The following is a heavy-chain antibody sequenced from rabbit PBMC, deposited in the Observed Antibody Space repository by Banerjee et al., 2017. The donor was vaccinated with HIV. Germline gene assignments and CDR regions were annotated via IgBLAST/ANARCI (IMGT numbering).Heavy chain of an antibody. CDR3: ARDLDNVIGWNFGW. J-gene: IGHJ6*01. CDR2: IDTGSSGFT. D-gene: IGHD4-1*01. Sequence: QSLEESGGDLVKPGASLTLTCIVSGVSFSGNSYMCWVRQAPGKGLEWIACIDTGSSGFTYFASWAKGRFTFSKTSSTTVTLQMTSLTAADTATYFCARDLDNVIGWNFGWWGPGTLVTVS. V-gene: IGHV1S40*01. CDR1: GVSFSGNSY.